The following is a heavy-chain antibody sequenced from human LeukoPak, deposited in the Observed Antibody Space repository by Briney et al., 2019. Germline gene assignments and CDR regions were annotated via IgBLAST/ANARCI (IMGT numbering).Heavy chain of an antibody. D-gene: IGHD3-10*02. CDR1: GFTFSSYA. Sequence: GGTLRLSCAASGFTFSSYAMTWVRQVPGKGLEWVSFIYSDNTHYSDSVKGRFTISRDNSKNTLYLQMNSLRAEDTAVYYCAELGITMIGGVWGKGTTVTISS. CDR2: IYSDNT. V-gene: IGHV3-23*03. J-gene: IGHJ6*04. CDR3: AELGITMIGGV.